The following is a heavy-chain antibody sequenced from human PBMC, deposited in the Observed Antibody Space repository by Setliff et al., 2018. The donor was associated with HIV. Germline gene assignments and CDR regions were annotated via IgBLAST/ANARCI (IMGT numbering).Heavy chain of an antibody. J-gene: IGHJ4*02. V-gene: IGHV3-7*01. D-gene: IGHD6-19*01. Sequence: PGGSLRLSCAASGLTFSSYWMSWVRQAPGKGLEWVANIKQDGSEKYYVDSVKGRFTISRDNSKNTLYLRINSLRAEDTAVYYCAKEPGGSGWYYFDYWGQGALVTVSS. CDR3: AKEPGGSGWYYFDY. CDR1: GLTFSSYW. CDR2: IKQDGSEK.